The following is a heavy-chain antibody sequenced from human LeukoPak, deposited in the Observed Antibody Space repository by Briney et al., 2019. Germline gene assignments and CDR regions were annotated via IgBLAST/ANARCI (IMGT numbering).Heavy chain of an antibody. CDR1: GFTFSSYE. CDR2: ISSSGSTI. D-gene: IGHD1-26*01. J-gene: IGHJ4*02. V-gene: IGHV3-48*03. Sequence: GGSLRLSCAASGFTFSSYEMNWVRQAPGKGLEWVSYISSSGSTIYHADSVKGRFTISRDNAKNSLYLQMNSLRAEDTAVYYCARDAGGSYRFDYWGQGTLVTVSS. CDR3: ARDAGGSYRFDY.